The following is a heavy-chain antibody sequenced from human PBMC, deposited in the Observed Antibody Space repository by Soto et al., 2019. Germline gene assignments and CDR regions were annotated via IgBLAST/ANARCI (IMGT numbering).Heavy chain of an antibody. V-gene: IGHV3-33*08. Sequence: PGRSLRLSCAASGFTFSIYAMTWARQAPGKGLEWVAVIWYDGSNKYYADSVKGRFTISRDNSKNTLYLQMNSLRAEDTAVYYCARGWSSALKDYYCGMDVWGQGTTVTVSS. J-gene: IGHJ6*02. CDR3: ARGWSSALKDYYCGMDV. CDR1: GFTFSIYA. D-gene: IGHD1-26*01. CDR2: IWYDGSNK.